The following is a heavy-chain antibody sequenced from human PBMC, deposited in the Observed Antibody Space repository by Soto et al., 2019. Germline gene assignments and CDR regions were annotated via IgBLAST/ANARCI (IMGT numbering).Heavy chain of an antibody. J-gene: IGHJ4*02. D-gene: IGHD3-22*01. CDR1: GFTVSSNY. CDR3: ARNYYDSGGGFDS. Sequence: PGGSLRLSCAASGFTVSSNYMSWVRQAPGKGLEWVSVIYSGGSTYYADSVKGRFTISRDNSKNTLYLQVNSLRAEDTAVYYCARNYYDSGGGFDSWGQGTLVTVSS. V-gene: IGHV3-53*01. CDR2: IYSGGST.